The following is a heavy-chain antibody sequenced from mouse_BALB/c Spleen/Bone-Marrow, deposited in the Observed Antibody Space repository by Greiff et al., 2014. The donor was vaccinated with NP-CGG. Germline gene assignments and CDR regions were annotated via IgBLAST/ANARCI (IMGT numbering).Heavy chain of an antibody. D-gene: IGHD1-2*01. Sequence: EVQWVESGAELVKPGASVKLSCSASGFNIKDVYMYWLKQRPEQGLEWIGRIDPANGNSEYDPKFQGKATITADTSSNTAYLQLSGLTSDDTAVYYCATCINADPWFAYWGQGTLVTVSA. CDR1: GFNIKDVY. CDR3: ATCINADPWFAY. V-gene: IGHV14-3*02. CDR2: IDPANGNS. J-gene: IGHJ3*01.